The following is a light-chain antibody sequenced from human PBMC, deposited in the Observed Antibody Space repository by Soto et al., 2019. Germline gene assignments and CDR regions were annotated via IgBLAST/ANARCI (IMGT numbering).Light chain of an antibody. CDR1: QSVSSN. CDR2: GAS. Sequence: EIVMTQSPDTLSVSPGERATLSCRASQSVSSNLAWYQQKPGQAPRLLIYGASTRATGFPARFSGSGSGTEFTLTISSLQSEDFAVYYCQQYGSSPLTFGGGTKVDIK. V-gene: IGKV3-15*01. J-gene: IGKJ4*01. CDR3: QQYGSSPLT.